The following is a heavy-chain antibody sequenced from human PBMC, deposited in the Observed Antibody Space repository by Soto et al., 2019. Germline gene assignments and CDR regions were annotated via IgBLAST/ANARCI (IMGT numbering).Heavy chain of an antibody. Sequence: SETLSLTCAVYGGSFSGYYWSWIRQPPGKGLEWIGEINHSGSTNYNPSLKSRVTISVDTSKNQFSLKLSSVTAADTAVYYCARGSKYCSSTSCYRNWFDPWGQGTLVTVSS. CDR3: ARGSKYCSSTSCYRNWFDP. CDR1: GGSFSGYY. J-gene: IGHJ5*02. V-gene: IGHV4-34*01. CDR2: INHSGST. D-gene: IGHD2-2*01.